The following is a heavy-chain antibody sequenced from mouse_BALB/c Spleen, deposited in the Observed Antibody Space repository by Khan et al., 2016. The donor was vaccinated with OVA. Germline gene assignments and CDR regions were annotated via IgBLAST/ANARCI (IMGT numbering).Heavy chain of an antibody. CDR2: ISYSGST. D-gene: IGHD2-1*01. J-gene: IGHJ2*01. CDR3: ARNYGNYLDY. V-gene: IGHV3-2*02. Sequence: EVQLVESGPGLVKPSQSLSLTCTVTGYSITSDYAWNWIRQFPGNKLEWMGYISYSGSTSYNPSLKSRISITRDTSKNQFFLQLNSVTTEDTATYYCARNYGNYLDYWGQGTTLTVSS. CDR1: GYSITSDYA.